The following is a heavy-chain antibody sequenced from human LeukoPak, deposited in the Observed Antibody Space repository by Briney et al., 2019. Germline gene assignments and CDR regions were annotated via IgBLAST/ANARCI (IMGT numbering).Heavy chain of an antibody. CDR1: GFTFSASW. CDR2: MNLDGSVT. CDR3: ARDSHLSRLLDY. J-gene: IGHJ4*02. Sequence: GGSLRLSCEASGFTFSASWMYWLRQPPGKGMVWVSRMNLDGSVTIYADSVEGRFTISRDNAKNTLYLQMDSVRADDTAIYYCARDSHLSRLLDYWGQGTPVTVSS. V-gene: IGHV3-74*01.